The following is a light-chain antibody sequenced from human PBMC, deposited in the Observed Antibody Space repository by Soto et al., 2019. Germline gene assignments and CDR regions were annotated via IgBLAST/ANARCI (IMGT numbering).Light chain of an antibody. J-gene: IGLJ1*01. CDR2: DVS. Sequence: SVLTQPASVSGSPGQSITISCTGTSSDVGGYNYISWCQQHPGKAPKLMIYDVSNRPSGVSNRFSGSKSGNTASLTISGLQAEDEADYYCSSYTGSSTLYVFGTGTKLTVL. CDR3: SSYTGSSTLYV. V-gene: IGLV2-14*01. CDR1: SSDVGGYNY.